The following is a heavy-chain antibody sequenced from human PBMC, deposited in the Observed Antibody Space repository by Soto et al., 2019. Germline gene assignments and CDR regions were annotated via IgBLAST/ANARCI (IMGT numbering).Heavy chain of an antibody. CDR3: ARGHSTDCSNGVCSFFYNHEMDV. J-gene: IGHJ6*02. Sequence: QVQLVQSGAEVKKPGASVRVSCKASGYSFTDYHIHWVRQAPGQGLEWLGRINPKSGGTSTAQKFQGWVTRTRDRSISTVYMELTRLRSDDTAVYFCARGHSTDCSNGVCSFFYNHEMDVWGQGTTVNVSS. D-gene: IGHD2-8*01. CDR2: INPKSGGT. CDR1: GYSFTDYH. V-gene: IGHV1-2*04.